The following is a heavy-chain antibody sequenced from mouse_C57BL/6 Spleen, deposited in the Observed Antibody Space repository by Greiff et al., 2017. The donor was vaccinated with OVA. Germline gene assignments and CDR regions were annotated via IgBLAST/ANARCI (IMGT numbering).Heavy chain of an antibody. V-gene: IGHV1-82*01. CDR1: GYAFSSSW. CDR2: IYPGDGDT. J-gene: IGHJ4*01. CDR3: ASHYDDSAMDY. D-gene: IGHD2-4*01. Sequence: QVQLQQSGPELVKPGASVKISCKASGYAFSSSWMNWVKQRPGKGLEWIGRIYPGDGDTNYNGKFKGTATLTADKSSSTAYMQLSSLTSEDSAVYFCASHYDDSAMDYWGQGTSVTVSS.